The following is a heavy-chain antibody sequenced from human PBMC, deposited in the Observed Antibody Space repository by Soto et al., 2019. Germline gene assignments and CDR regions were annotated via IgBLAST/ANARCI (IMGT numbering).Heavy chain of an antibody. Sequence: EVQLVESGGGLVQPGGSLKLSCAASGFTFSGSAMHWVRQASGKGLEWVGRIRSKANSYATAYAASVKGRFTISRDDSKNTAYLQMNSLKTEDTAVYYCTRLVAAAAPRGWGQGTLVTVSS. CDR3: TRLVAAAAPRG. V-gene: IGHV3-73*02. CDR1: GFTFSGSA. D-gene: IGHD6-13*01. J-gene: IGHJ4*02. CDR2: IRSKANSYAT.